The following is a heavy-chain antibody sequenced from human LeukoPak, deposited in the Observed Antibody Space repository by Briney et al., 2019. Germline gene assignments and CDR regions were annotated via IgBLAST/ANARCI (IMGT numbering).Heavy chain of an antibody. D-gene: IGHD3-22*01. CDR3: ARSDSSGYYYPWDY. Sequence: GGSLRLSCAASGFTFSSYWMSWVRQAPGKGLEWVANIKQDGSEKYYVDSVKGRFTISRDNAKNSLYLQMNSLRAEDTAVYYCARSDSSGYYYPWDYWGQGTLVTVSS. CDR2: IKQDGSEK. J-gene: IGHJ4*02. CDR1: GFTFSSYW. V-gene: IGHV3-7*01.